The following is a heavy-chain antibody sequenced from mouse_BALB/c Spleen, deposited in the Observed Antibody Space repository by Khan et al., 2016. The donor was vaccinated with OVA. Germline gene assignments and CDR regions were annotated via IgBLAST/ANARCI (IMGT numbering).Heavy chain of an antibody. CDR3: IIEGVYRSAFAY. Sequence: QVQLKQPGTELVRPGASVKLSCKASGYTFTNYWINWVKQRPGQGLEWIGNIYPSDSNTNYNQNFKEKATLTVDKSSSTAYMPLSSQTSEDSAVDDCIIEGVYRSAFAYWGQGTLVTVSA. V-gene: IGHV1-69*02. CDR2: IYPSDSNT. CDR1: GYTFTNYW. J-gene: IGHJ3*01. D-gene: IGHD2-14*01.